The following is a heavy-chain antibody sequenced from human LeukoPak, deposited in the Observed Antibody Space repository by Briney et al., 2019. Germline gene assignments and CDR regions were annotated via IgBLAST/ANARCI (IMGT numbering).Heavy chain of an antibody. CDR1: GGSFSGYY. V-gene: IGHV4-59*01. CDR2: IYYSGST. Sequence: SETLSLTCAVFGGSFSGYYWSWVRQPPGKGLEWIGYIYYSGSTNYNPSLTSRVTISVDTSKNQFSLKLSSVTPADTAVYYCASSPGGTSAFDIWGQGTVATVSS. J-gene: IGHJ3*02. CDR3: ASSPGGTSAFDI. D-gene: IGHD1-1*01.